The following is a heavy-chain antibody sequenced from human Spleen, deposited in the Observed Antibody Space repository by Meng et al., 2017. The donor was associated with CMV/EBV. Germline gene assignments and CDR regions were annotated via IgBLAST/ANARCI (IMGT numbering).Heavy chain of an antibody. J-gene: IGHJ6*02. Sequence: SLKISCAASGFTFSDYEMHWVRQTPGEGLEWVSGISGNTGFIGYADSVKGRFTISRDNAKKTLSLQMNTLRAEDTALYYCTKGGGERVTFDAMDVWGQGTTVTVSS. V-gene: IGHV3-9*01. CDR1: GFTFSDYE. CDR2: ISGNTGFI. D-gene: IGHD2-21*02. CDR3: TKGGGERVTFDAMDV.